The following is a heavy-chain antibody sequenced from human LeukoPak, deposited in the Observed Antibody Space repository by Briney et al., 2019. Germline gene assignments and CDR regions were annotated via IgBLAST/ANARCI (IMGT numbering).Heavy chain of an antibody. D-gene: IGHD1-26*01. J-gene: IGHJ4*02. CDR1: GGSISSSSYY. CDR2: IYYSGST. V-gene: IGHV4-39*01. CDR3: ARHALSDSGSYYHFDY. Sequence: SETLSLTCTVSGGSISSSSYYWGWIRQPPGKGLEWIGSIYYSGSTYYNPSLKSRVTISVDTSKNQFSLKLSSVTAADTAVYYCARHALSDSGSYYHFDYWGQGTLVTVSS.